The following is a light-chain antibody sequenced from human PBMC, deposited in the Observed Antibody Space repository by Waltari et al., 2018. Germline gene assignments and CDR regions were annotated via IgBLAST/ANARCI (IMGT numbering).Light chain of an antibody. Sequence: QSALTQPASVSGSPGQSITISCTGTRSDFGAYNYVSWYQQHTGTALKLMIYEVSSRPSGVSHRFSGSKSAITASLTISGLQAEDEADYYCNSYTSSTTQVFGTGT. CDR3: NSYTSSTTQV. CDR2: EVS. J-gene: IGLJ1*01. CDR1: RSDFGAYNY. V-gene: IGLV2-14*01.